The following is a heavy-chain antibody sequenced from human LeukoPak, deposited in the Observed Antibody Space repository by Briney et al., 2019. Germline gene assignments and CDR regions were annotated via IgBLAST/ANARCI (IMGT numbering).Heavy chain of an antibody. V-gene: IGHV4-59*01. CDR1: GGSISSYY. CDR2: IYYSGST. CDR3: ARDSGLVEGIAEQNWFDP. Sequence: SETLSLTCTVSGGSISSYYWSWIRQPPGKGLEWIGYIYYSGSTNYNPSLKGRVTISVDTSKNQFSLKLSSVTAADTAVYYCARDSGLVEGIAEQNWFDPWGQGTLVTVSS. J-gene: IGHJ5*02. D-gene: IGHD6-13*01.